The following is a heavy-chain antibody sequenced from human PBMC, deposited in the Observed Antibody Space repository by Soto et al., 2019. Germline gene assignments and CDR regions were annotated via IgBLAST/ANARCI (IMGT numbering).Heavy chain of an antibody. CDR3: ATRITVFGLLIPPFDP. J-gene: IGHJ5*02. D-gene: IGHD3-3*01. CDR1: GGSFNGYY. V-gene: IGHV4-34*01. Sequence: SETLSLTCAVYGGSFNGYYWSWIRQPPGKGLEWIGEINHTGGTHYNPSLKSRVTMSVDTSKNQFSLRLSSVTVADTAIYYCATRITVFGLLIPPFDPWGQGTQVTVSS. CDR2: INHTGGT.